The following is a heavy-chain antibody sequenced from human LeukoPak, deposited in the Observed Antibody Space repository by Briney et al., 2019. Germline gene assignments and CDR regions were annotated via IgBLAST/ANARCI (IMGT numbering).Heavy chain of an antibody. CDR1: GYTFTSYG. J-gene: IGHJ4*02. CDR2: ISAYNGNT. Sequence: ASVKVSCKASGYTFTSYGISWVRQAPGQGLEWMGWISAYNGNTNYAQKLQGRVTMTTDASTSTAYMELRSLRSDDTAVYYCARAPRKYYDFWSGSSYFDYWGQGTLVTVSS. CDR3: ARAPRKYYDFWSGSSYFDY. V-gene: IGHV1-18*01. D-gene: IGHD3-3*01.